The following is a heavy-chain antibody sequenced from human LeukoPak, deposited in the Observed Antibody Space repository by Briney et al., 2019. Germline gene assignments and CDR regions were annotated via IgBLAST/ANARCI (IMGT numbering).Heavy chain of an antibody. CDR2: IYYSGST. J-gene: IGHJ4*02. Sequence: PSETLSLTCTVSGGSISSYYWSWIRQPPGKGLEWIGYIYYSGSTNYNPSLKSRVTISVDTSKNQFSLKLSSVTAADTAVYYCARLGYSSGSYYFDYWGQGTLVTASS. D-gene: IGHD6-19*01. CDR1: GGSISSYY. V-gene: IGHV4-59*08. CDR3: ARLGYSSGSYYFDY.